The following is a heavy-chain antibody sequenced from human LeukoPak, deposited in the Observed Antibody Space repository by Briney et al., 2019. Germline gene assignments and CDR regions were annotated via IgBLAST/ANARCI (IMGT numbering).Heavy chain of an antibody. CDR3: VAEVEAADSPLDHLNFDS. V-gene: IGHV4-39*02. CDR1: GASITNEDFF. Sequence: KSSETLSLTCAVTGASITNEDFFWGWIRQPPGKGLEWVGTISSSGTTYYSPSLRSRLTISVDTSTNHFSLKVTSVTAADTAVYYCVAEVEAADSPLDHLNFDSWGQGILASVSS. D-gene: IGHD1-1*01. J-gene: IGHJ4*02. CDR2: ISSSGTT.